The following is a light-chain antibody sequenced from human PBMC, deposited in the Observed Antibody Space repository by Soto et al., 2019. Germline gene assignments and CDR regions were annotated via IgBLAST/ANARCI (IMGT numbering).Light chain of an antibody. J-gene: IGLJ1*01. CDR3: NSYTTSSTRV. V-gene: IGLV2-14*03. CDR1: SSDVGGYTS. Sequence: QSALTQPASVSGSPGQSITISCTGTSSDVGGYTSVSWYQQHPGKAPKLMIYDVSNRPSGVSDRFSGSKSGNTASLTISGLQAEDEAYYYCNSYTTSSTRVFGTGTKLTFL. CDR2: DVS.